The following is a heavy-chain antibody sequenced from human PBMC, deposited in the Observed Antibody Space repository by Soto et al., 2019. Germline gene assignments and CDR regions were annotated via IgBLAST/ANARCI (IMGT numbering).Heavy chain of an antibody. D-gene: IGHD2-15*01. CDR1: GFTFSSYG. Sequence: PGGSLRLSCAASGFTFSSYGMHWVRQAPGKGLVWVSDVSTDRGNTSYADSVKGRFTISRDNAKSTVYLQMNSLRVEDSAVYHCARDARIPGHPLDYWGQGTLVTVSS. CDR3: ARDARIPGHPLDY. V-gene: IGHV3-74*03. J-gene: IGHJ4*02. CDR2: VSTDRGNT.